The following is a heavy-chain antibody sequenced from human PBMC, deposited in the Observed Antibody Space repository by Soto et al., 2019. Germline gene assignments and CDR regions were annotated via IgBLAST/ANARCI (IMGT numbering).Heavy chain of an antibody. V-gene: IGHV3-64D*08. J-gene: IGHJ6*02. D-gene: IGHD4-4*01. Sequence: GGSLRLSCSASGFTFSSYAMHWVRQAPGKGLEYVSAISSNGGSTYYADSVKGRFTISRDNSKNTLYLQMSSLRAEDTAVYYCVKDQGTVTTIYYYYYGMDVWGQGTTVTVSS. CDR2: ISSNGGST. CDR3: VKDQGTVTTIYYYYYGMDV. CDR1: GFTFSSYA.